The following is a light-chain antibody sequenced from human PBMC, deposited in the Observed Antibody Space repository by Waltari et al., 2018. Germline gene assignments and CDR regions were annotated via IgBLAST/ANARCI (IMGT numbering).Light chain of an antibody. V-gene: IGKV4-1*01. CDR3: QQYYSTPFT. CDR2: GAS. J-gene: IGKJ3*01. CDR1: LSILHSSENKNQ. Sequence: DIMMTQSPASLSVSLGEWATIHCKPSLSILHSSENKNQLGWYQQKSGQSPKLLIYGASTRESGVPDRFSGSGSGTDFTLTISSLQTEDVAVYYCQQYYSTPFTFGPGTKVDIK.